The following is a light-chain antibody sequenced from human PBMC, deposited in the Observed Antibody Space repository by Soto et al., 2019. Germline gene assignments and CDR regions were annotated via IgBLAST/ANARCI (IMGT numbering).Light chain of an antibody. CDR2: EVS. CDR1: SSDVGIYKY. Sequence: QSALTQPASVSGSPGQSITISCTGTSSDVGIYKYVSWYQQHPGKAPNLMIYEVSNRPSGVSNRFSGSKSGNTASLTISVIQAEDEADYYCSSYTSSSTVVFGGGTKLTVL. CDR3: SSYTSSSTVV. V-gene: IGLV2-14*01. J-gene: IGLJ2*01.